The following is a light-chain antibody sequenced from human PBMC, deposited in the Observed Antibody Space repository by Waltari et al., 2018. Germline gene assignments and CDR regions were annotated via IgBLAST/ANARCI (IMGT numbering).Light chain of an antibody. CDR3: SSYTRGRTYV. CDR1: STYIGAHDF. Sequence: QSALTQPASVSGSPGQSIAIPCSGSSTYIGAHDFVSWYQQHPGIAPKLIIFDVSSRPSGISYRFSGSKFGNTASLTIFGLQAEDEADYYCSSYTRGRTYVFGSGTKVTVL. V-gene: IGLV2-14*03. J-gene: IGLJ1*01. CDR2: DVS.